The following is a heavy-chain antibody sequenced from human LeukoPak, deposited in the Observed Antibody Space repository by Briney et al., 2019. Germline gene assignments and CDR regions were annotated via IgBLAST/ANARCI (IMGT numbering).Heavy chain of an antibody. CDR1: GVSISSYY. D-gene: IGHD6-13*01. Sequence: NASETLSLTCTVSGVSISSYYWNWIRQPPGKGLEWVGYIYCSGSTNYNPSLKSRVTISVDTSKNQFSLKLSSVTAADTAVYYCAREAVPGYSSSWYSPPIDYWGQGTLVTVSS. J-gene: IGHJ4*02. CDR2: IYCSGST. V-gene: IGHV4-59*12. CDR3: AREAVPGYSSSWYSPPIDY.